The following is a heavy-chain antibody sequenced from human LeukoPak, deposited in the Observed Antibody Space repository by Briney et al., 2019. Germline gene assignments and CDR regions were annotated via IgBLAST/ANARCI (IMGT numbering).Heavy chain of an antibody. D-gene: IGHD3-22*01. V-gene: IGHV3-21*01. CDR2: ISSSSSYI. J-gene: IGHJ3*02. CDR3: ARDGMIGPFDAFDI. Sequence: GGSLRLSCAASGFTFSSYSMNWVRQAPGKGLEWVSSISSSSSYIYYADSVKGRFTISRDNAKNSLYLQMNSLRAEDTAVYYCARDGMIGPFDAFDIWGQGTMVTVSS. CDR1: GFTFSSYS.